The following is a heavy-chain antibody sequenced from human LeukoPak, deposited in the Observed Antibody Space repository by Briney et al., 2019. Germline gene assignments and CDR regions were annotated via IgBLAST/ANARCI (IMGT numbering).Heavy chain of an antibody. CDR2: IYYSGST. Sequence: SETLSLTCTVSGGSFSSYHWSWIRQPPGKGLEWIGSIYYSGSTYYNPSLKSRVTISVDTSKNQFSLKLSSVTAADTAVYYCARDLEAVAVHYYYYGMDVWGQGTTVTVSS. CDR3: ARDLEAVAVHYYYYGMDV. J-gene: IGHJ6*02. CDR1: GGSFSSYH. D-gene: IGHD6-19*01. V-gene: IGHV4-59*12.